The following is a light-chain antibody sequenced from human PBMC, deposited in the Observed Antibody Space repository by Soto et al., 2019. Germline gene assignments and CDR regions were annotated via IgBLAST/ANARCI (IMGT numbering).Light chain of an antibody. CDR3: SAWDGSLSGRV. CDR1: SSNIGSNY. V-gene: IGLV1-47*02. Sequence: QSVLTQPPSVSGAPGQRVTISCTGNSSNIGSNYVYWYRQLPGTAPKLLIYSDTQRPSGVPDRCSGSKSGTSASPAISGLRSEDEADYYCSAWDGSLSGRVFGGGTK. J-gene: IGLJ2*01. CDR2: SDT.